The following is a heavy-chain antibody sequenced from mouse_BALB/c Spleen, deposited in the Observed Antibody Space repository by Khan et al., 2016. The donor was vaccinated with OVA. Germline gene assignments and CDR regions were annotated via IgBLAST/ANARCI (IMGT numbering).Heavy chain of an antibody. CDR3: ASVYGGAFAY. D-gene: IGHD1-1*02. Sequence: EVQLQESGPGLVKPSQSLSLTCTVTGYSITSDYAWNWIRQFPGNKLEWMGFISYRGNTKYNPSLKSRFSITRDTSKNQFFLQLHSVTTEDTATYYCASVYGGAFAYWGQGTSLTVSS. V-gene: IGHV3-2*02. CDR2: ISYRGNT. CDR1: GYSITSDYA. J-gene: IGHJ2*02.